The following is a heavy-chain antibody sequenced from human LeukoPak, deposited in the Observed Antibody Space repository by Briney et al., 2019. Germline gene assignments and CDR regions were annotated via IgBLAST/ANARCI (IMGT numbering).Heavy chain of an antibody. Sequence: PSETLSLTCTVSGYSISSGYYWGWIRQPPGKGLEWIGSIYHSGSTYYNPSLKSRVTISVDTSKNQFSLKLSSVTAADTAVYCCARGWYYYGSGSYLDYWGQGTLVTVSS. D-gene: IGHD3-10*01. CDR2: IYHSGST. J-gene: IGHJ4*02. CDR1: GYSISSGYY. V-gene: IGHV4-38-2*02. CDR3: ARGWYYYGSGSYLDY.